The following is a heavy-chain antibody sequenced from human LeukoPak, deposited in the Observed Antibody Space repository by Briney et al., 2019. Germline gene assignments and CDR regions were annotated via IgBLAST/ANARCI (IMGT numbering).Heavy chain of an antibody. D-gene: IGHD1-26*01. V-gene: IGHV1-69*01. J-gene: IGHJ4*02. CDR3: ARLIVGASPGGGDY. Sequence: GGSLRLSCAASGFTFSSYAISWVRQAPGQGLEWMGGIIPIFGTANYAQKFQGRVTITADESTSTAYMELSSLRSEDTAVYYCARLIVGASPGGGDYWGQGTLVTVSS. CDR1: GFTFSSYA. CDR2: IIPIFGTA.